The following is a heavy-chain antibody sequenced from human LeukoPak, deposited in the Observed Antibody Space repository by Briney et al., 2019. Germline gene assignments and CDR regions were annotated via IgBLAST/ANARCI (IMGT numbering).Heavy chain of an antibody. D-gene: IGHD5-18*01. V-gene: IGHV3-7*01. CDR1: GFTFSRYW. J-gene: IGHJ2*01. Sequence: GGSLRLSCAASGFTFSRYWMSWVRQAPGKGLERVANIKEDGGEKYYVDSVKGRFTISRDNAKNSLYLQMNSLRAEDTAVYYCARLGYPWYFDLWGRGTLVTVSS. CDR3: ARLGYPWYFDL. CDR2: IKEDGGEK.